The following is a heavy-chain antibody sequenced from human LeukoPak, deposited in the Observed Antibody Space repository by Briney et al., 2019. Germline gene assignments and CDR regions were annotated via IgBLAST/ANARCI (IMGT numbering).Heavy chain of an antibody. V-gene: IGHV3-73*01. CDR3: AKYRITMIVVGGAFDI. J-gene: IGHJ3*02. CDR2: IRSKTNSYAT. D-gene: IGHD3-22*01. CDR1: GFTFSGSA. Sequence: GGSLRLSCAASGFTFSGSAIHWVRQASGKGLEWVGHIRSKTNSYATTYAASVKGRFTISRDDSKNTAYLQMNSLKTEDTAVYYCAKYRITMIVVGGAFDIWGQGTMVTVSS.